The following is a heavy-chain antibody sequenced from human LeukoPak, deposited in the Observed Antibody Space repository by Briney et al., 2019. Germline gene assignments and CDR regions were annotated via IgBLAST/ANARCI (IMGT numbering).Heavy chain of an antibody. J-gene: IGHJ4*02. D-gene: IGHD5-18*01. CDR3: ATDTRLDDHFDY. CDR2: ISYDGTNK. V-gene: IGHV3-30-3*01. CDR1: GFTFSSYA. Sequence: QPGGSLRLSCAASGFTFSSYAMHWVRQAPGKGLDWVALISYDGTNKYYADSVKGRFTISRDNSQDTLSLQMNSLRIEDTAVYYCATDTRLDDHFDYWGQGTLVTVSS.